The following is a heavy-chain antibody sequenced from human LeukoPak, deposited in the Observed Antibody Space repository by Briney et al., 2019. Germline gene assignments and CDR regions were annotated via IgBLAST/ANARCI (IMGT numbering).Heavy chain of an antibody. V-gene: IGHV3-66*01. D-gene: IGHD2-8*01. CDR3: ARDPPAVSINTYA. CDR1: GFTVGNNY. CDR2: IFRHGET. Sequence: GGSLRLSCAASGFTVGNNYMNWVREAPGKGLEWVSLIFRHGETSYADSVKGRFTISRDNSKNTLYLQMNGLRVEDTAVYYCARDPPAVSINTYAWGQGTLVTVSS. J-gene: IGHJ4*02.